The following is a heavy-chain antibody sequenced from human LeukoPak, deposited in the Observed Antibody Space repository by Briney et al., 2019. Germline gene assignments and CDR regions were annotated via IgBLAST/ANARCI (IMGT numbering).Heavy chain of an antibody. CDR1: GYTFTSYY. D-gene: IGHD4-17*01. CDR2: INPSGGST. Sequence: ASVKVSCKASGYTFTSYYMHWVRQAPGQGLEWMGIINPSGGSTSYAQKFQGRVTMTRDTSTSTAYMELSSLRSEDTAVYYCARDYGDYVLDYWGQGTLVTVSS. V-gene: IGHV1-46*01. J-gene: IGHJ4*02. CDR3: ARDYGDYVLDY.